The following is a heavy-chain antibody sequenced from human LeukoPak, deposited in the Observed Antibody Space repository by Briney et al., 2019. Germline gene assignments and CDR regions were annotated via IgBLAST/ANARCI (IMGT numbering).Heavy chain of an antibody. CDR2: IRYDGSNK. CDR1: GFSVSAIY. Sequence: GGSLRLSCTVSGFSVSAIYLSWVRQAPGKGLEWVAFIRYDGSNKYYADSVKGRFTISRDNSKNTLYLQMNSLRAEDTAIYYCARPPYYYNPSYWGQGILVTVSS. CDR3: ARPPYYYNPSY. D-gene: IGHD3-10*01. J-gene: IGHJ4*02. V-gene: IGHV3-33*08.